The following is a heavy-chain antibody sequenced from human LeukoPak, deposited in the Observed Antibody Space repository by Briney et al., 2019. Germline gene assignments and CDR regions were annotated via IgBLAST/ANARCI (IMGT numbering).Heavy chain of an antibody. CDR1: GFTFSSYS. D-gene: IGHD6-6*01. J-gene: IGHJ4*02. Sequence: GGSLRLSCAASGFTFSSYSMNWVRQAPGKGLEWVSSISSSSSYIYYADSVKGRFTISRDNAKNSLYLQMNSLRAEDTAVYYCARDGIAARPLTDYWGQGTLVTVSS. CDR3: ARDGIAARPLTDY. CDR2: ISSSSSYI. V-gene: IGHV3-21*01.